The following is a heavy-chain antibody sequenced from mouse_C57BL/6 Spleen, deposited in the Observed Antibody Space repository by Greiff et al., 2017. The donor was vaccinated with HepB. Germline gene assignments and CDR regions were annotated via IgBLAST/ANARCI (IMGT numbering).Heavy chain of an antibody. V-gene: IGHV1-69*01. D-gene: IGHD2-2*01. CDR3: ARGLPPFDY. J-gene: IGHJ2*01. CDR1: GYTFTSYW. CDR2: IDPSDSYT. Sequence: VQLQQSGAELVMPGASVKLSCKASGYTFTSYWMHWVKQRPGQGLEWIGEIDPSDSYTNYNQKFKGKSTLTVDKSSSTAYMQLSSLTSEDSAVYYCARGLPPFDYWGQGTTLTVSS.